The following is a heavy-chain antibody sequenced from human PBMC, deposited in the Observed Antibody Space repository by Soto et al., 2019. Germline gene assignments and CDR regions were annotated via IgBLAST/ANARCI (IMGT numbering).Heavy chain of an antibody. Sequence: EVQLLESGGGLVQPGGSLRLSCAASGFTFSSYAMSWVRQAPGKGLEWVSAISGSGGSTYYADSVKGRFTISRDNSKNTLYLQMNSLRAEDTAVYYCAKEGLARYFDWQAFDIWGQGTMVTVSS. D-gene: IGHD3-9*01. CDR1: GFTFSSYA. V-gene: IGHV3-23*01. CDR3: AKEGLARYFDWQAFDI. CDR2: ISGSGGST. J-gene: IGHJ3*02.